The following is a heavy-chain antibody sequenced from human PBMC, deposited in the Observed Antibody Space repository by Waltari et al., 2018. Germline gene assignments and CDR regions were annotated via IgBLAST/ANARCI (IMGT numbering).Heavy chain of an antibody. CDR1: GLTFRSYS. CDR3: ASENDVRFGGLNAFDI. Sequence: EVQLVESGGGLVKPGGSRRLSCAALGLTFRSYSMNWVRQAPGKGLEWVSSISSSSSYIYYADSVKGRFTISRDNAKNSLYLQMNSLRAEDTAVYYCASENDVRFGGLNAFDIWGQGTMVTVSS. J-gene: IGHJ3*02. D-gene: IGHD3-10*01. V-gene: IGHV3-21*03. CDR2: ISSSSSYI.